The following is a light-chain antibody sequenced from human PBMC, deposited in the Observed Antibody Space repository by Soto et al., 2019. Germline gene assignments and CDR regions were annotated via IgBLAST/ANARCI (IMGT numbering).Light chain of an antibody. CDR2: GAS. CDR3: QQYNNWPLT. Sequence: EIVMTQSQATLSVSPGGRATLSCRASQSVRSNLAWYQQKPGQAPRLLIYGASTRATGFPARFSGSGSGTEFTLTISSLQSEDFAVYYCQQYNNWPLTFGGGTKVDIK. V-gene: IGKV3-15*01. CDR1: QSVRSN. J-gene: IGKJ4*01.